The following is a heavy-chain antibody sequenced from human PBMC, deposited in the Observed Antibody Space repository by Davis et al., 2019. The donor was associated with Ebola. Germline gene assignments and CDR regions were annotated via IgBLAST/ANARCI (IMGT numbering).Heavy chain of an antibody. J-gene: IGHJ4*02. CDR1: GYTFTRYG. V-gene: IGHV1-18*04. CDR2: INPHNGNT. CDR3: ARAQFPTTSDH. Sequence: ASVKVSCKASGYTFTRYGITWVRQAPGQGLEWMGWINPHNGNTNYAQNVQGRVIMTSDPATTTAYMEVGSLRSDDTAVYYCARAQFPTTSDHWGQGTLVTVSS. D-gene: IGHD1-1*01.